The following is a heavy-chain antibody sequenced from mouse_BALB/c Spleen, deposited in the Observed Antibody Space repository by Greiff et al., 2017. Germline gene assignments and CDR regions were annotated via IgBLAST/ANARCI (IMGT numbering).Heavy chain of an antibody. CDR3: ARDRLRVFDY. CDR2: IYPYNGGT. V-gene: IGHV1S29*02. J-gene: IGHJ2*01. CDR1: GYTFTDYN. D-gene: IGHD2-4*01. Sequence: VQLQQSGPELVKPGASVKISCKASGYTFTDYNMHWVKQSHGKSLEWIGYIYPYNGGTGYNQKFKSKATLTVDNSSSTAYMALRNLTSEDSAVYYCARDRLRVFDYWGQGTTLTVSS.